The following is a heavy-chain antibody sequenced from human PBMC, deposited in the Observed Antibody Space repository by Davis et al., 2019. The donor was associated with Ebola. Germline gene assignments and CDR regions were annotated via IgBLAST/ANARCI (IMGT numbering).Heavy chain of an antibody. V-gene: IGHV3-23*01. CDR1: VITFSSYA. D-gene: IGHD3-22*01. CDR2: ISGSGGST. CDR3: ARGGITMMVVPRDYYYGLDV. Sequence: GGSLRLSCTDSVITFSSYAMTWVRQAPGKGLEWVSAISGSGGSTSYAQKFQGRVTMTRDTSISTAYMELSRLRSDDTAVYYCARGGITMMVVPRDYYYGLDVWGQGTTVTVSS. J-gene: IGHJ6*02.